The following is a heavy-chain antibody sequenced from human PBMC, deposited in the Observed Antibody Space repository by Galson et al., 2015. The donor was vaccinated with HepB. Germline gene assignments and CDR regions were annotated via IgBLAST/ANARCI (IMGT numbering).Heavy chain of an antibody. CDR1: GFTFSHYW. CDR3: ARVYSGWYWFDS. CDR2: ISNDGTIT. Sequence: SLRLSCAASGFTFSHYWMHWVRQVPGKGLAWVSLISNDGTITNYADSMKGRFTISRDNARNTVYLQMDSLRAEDTAVYYCARVYSGWYWFDSWGQGTLVTDSS. J-gene: IGHJ5*01. D-gene: IGHD6-19*01. V-gene: IGHV3-74*01.